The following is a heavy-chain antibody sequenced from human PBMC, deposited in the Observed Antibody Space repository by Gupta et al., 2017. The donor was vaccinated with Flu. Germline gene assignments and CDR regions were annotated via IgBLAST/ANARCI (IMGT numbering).Heavy chain of an antibody. CDR3: AKDSGRGYNYGAYFDY. CDR1: YG. CDR2: ISYDGSNK. V-gene: IGHV3-30*18. Sequence: YGMHWVRQAPGKGLEWVAVISYDGSNKYYADSVKGQFTISRDNSRNTLYLQMNSLRAEDTAVYYCAKDSGRGYNYGAYFDYWGQGTLVTVSS. D-gene: IGHD5-18*01. J-gene: IGHJ4*02.